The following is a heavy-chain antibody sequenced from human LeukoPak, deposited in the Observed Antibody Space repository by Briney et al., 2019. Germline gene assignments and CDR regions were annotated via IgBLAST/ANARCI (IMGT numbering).Heavy chain of an antibody. Sequence: GSSVKVSCKASGGTFSSYAISWVRQAPGQGLEWMGGIIPIFGTANYAQKFQGRVTITTDESTSTAYMELSSLRSEDTAVYYCARPREILRQNYYYYMNVWGKGTTVIVSS. CDR1: GGTFSSYA. J-gene: IGHJ6*03. CDR2: IIPIFGTA. V-gene: IGHV1-69*05. CDR3: ARPREILRQNYYYYMNV. D-gene: IGHD2-8*02.